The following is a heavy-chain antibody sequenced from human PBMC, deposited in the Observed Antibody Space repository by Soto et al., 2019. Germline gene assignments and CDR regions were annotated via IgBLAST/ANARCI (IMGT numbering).Heavy chain of an antibody. CDR1: GGTFSSYR. CDR2: IVPIYRTA. CDR3: VRDSGAKLSSS. Sequence: SVKVSCKASGGTFSSYRINWVRQAPGQGLEWVGGIVPIYRTADYAQKFQGRVTITADESARTSYMELRSLKSHDTAAYYCVRDSGAKLSSSWGQGTLVTVSS. D-gene: IGHD6-13*01. J-gene: IGHJ4*02. V-gene: IGHV1-69*13.